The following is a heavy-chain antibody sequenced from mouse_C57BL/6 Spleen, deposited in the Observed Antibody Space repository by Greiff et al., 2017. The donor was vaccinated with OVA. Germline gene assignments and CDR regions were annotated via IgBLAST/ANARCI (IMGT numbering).Heavy chain of an antibody. CDR2: ISYDGSN. CDR1: GYSITSGYY. V-gene: IGHV3-6*01. J-gene: IGHJ2*01. D-gene: IGHD1-1*01. Sequence: DVKLQESGPGLVKPSQSLSLTCSVTGYSITSGYYWNWIRQFPGNKLEWMGYISYDGSNNYNPSLKNRISITRDTSKNQFFLKLNSVTTEDTATYYCAEGENYYGSTDGPGYFDYWGQGTTLTVSS. CDR3: AEGENYYGSTDGPGYFDY.